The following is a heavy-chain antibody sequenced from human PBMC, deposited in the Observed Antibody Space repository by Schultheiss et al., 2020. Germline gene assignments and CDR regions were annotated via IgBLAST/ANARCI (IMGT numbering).Heavy chain of an antibody. V-gene: IGHV5-51*01. CDR3: ARQGQDCSGGTCYSGY. Sequence: GESLKISCEGSGFSFTSYGIAWVRQMPGKGLEWMGIIFPGDSNTEYSPSFQGQVTISADKSISTAYLQWSSLKASDTAMYYCARQGQDCSGGTCYSGYWGQGTLVTVSS. J-gene: IGHJ4*02. CDR2: IFPGDSNT. CDR1: GFSFTSYG. D-gene: IGHD2-15*01.